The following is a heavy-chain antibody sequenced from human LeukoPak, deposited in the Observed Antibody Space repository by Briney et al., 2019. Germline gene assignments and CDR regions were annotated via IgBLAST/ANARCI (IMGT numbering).Heavy chain of an antibody. CDR2: IWYAGSKK. CDR3: ARGGAVSAPNFDY. V-gene: IGHV3-33*01. CDR1: GFTFRSFG. J-gene: IGHJ4*02. Sequence: GGSLRLSCAASGFTFRSFGMHWVRQARGKGLEWVALIWYAGSKKYYADSVKGRVTISRDNSENTLYLQMNSLRAEDTAVYYCARGGAVSAPNFDYWGQGTLVTVSS. D-gene: IGHD5/OR15-5a*01.